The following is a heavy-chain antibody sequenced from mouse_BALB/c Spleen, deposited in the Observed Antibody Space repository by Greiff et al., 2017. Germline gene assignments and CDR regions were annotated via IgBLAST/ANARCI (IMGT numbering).Heavy chain of an antibody. CDR3: ARVTMITTFAY. V-gene: IGHV3-2*02. J-gene: IGHJ3*01. D-gene: IGHD2-4*01. CDR2: ISYSGST. CDR1: GYSITSDYA. Sequence: EVQLQESGPGLVKPSQSLSLTCTVTGYSITSDYAWNWIRQFPGNKLEWMGYISYSGSTSYNPSLKSRISITRDTSKNQFFLQLNSVTTEDTATYYCARVTMITTFAYWGQGTLVTVSA.